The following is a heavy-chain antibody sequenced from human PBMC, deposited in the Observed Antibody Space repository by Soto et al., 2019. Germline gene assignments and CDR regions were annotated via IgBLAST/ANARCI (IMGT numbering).Heavy chain of an antibody. Sequence: QVQLQESGPGLVKPSGTLSLTCAVSGGSISSSNWWRWVRQPPGKGLEWIGEIYHSGSTNNNPSHXXRXXISVDKSKNQFSLKLSSVTAADTAVYYCARVVGGYYYGMDVWGQGTTVTVSS. CDR2: IYHSGST. V-gene: IGHV4-4*02. D-gene: IGHD2-2*01. CDR1: GGSISSSNW. CDR3: ARVVGGYYYGMDV. J-gene: IGHJ6*02.